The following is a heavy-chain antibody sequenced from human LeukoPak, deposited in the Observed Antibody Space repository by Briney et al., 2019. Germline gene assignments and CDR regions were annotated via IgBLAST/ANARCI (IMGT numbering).Heavy chain of an antibody. J-gene: IGHJ6*02. Sequence: GGSLRLSCAASGFTFSTYSMKWVRQAPGKGLEWVSSISSSSSYIYYADSVKGRFTISRDNSKNTLYLQMNSLRAEDTAVYYCARDSGWIQFGVWGQGTTVTVSS. CDR3: ARDSGWIQFGV. D-gene: IGHD5-18*01. CDR2: ISSSSSYI. V-gene: IGHV3-21*04. CDR1: GFTFSTYS.